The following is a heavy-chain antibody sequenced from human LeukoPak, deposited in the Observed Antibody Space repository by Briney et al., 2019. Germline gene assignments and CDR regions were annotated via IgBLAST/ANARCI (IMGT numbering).Heavy chain of an antibody. CDR2: ISAYNANT. Sequence: ASVKVTCKTSGYTFTSYGSSWMRQAPGQGLEWIGWISAYNANTYYAQTLQGRVTMTTDTSTSTAYMEMRTLRSAHTPVYYCAKTTVTAEDYYYSYMAVWAKGTTVTVSS. CDR1: GYTFTSYG. CDR3: AKTTVTAEDYYYSYMAV. J-gene: IGHJ6*03. D-gene: IGHD4-17*01. V-gene: IGHV1-18*01.